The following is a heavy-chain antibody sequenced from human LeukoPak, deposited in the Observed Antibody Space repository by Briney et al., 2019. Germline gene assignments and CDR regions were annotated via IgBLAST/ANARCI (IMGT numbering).Heavy chain of an antibody. Sequence: QAGGSLRLSCAASEFTFSSYAMDWVRQAPGKGLEWVAVISYDGSNKYYADSVKGRFTISRDNSKNTLYLQMNSLRPEDTAVYYCARDFRPVVGAAGTFDYWGQGTLVTVSS. CDR1: EFTFSSYA. CDR2: ISYDGSNK. CDR3: ARDFRPVVGAAGTFDY. J-gene: IGHJ4*02. D-gene: IGHD6-13*01. V-gene: IGHV3-30*04.